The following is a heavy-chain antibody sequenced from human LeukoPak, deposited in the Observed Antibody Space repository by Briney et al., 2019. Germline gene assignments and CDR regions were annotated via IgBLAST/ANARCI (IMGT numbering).Heavy chain of an antibody. V-gene: IGHV4-39*07. CDR3: ARANDILTGYYLT. J-gene: IGHJ4*02. Sequence: SETLSLTCTVSGGSISSSSYYWGWIRQPPGKGLEWIGSIYCSGSTYYNPSLKSRVTISVDTSKNQFSLKLSSVTAADTAVYYCARANDILTGYYLTWGQGTLVTVSS. CDR1: GGSISSSSYY. CDR2: IYCSGST. D-gene: IGHD3-9*01.